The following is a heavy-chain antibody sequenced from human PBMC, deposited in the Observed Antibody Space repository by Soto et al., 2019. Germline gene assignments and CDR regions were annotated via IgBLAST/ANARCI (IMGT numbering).Heavy chain of an antibody. J-gene: IGHJ4*02. V-gene: IGHV4-31*03. D-gene: IGHD6-6*01. CDR3: AKDRIAAPWYYFAS. Sequence: PSETLSLTCTVSGGSISSGGYYWSWIRQHPGKGLEWIGYIYYSGSTYYNPSLKSRVTISVDKSKNQFSLKLSSVTAADTAVYYCAKDRIAAPWYYFASWGKGTLVTVS. CDR1: GGSISSGGYY. CDR2: IYYSGST.